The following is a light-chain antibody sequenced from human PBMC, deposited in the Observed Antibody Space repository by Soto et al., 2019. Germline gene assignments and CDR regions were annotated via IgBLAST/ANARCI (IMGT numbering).Light chain of an antibody. J-gene: IGLJ3*02. V-gene: IGLV2-18*02. CDR1: SSDVGSYNR. CDR2: EVT. Sequence: QSALTQPPSVSGSPGQSVTISCTGTSSDVGSYNRVSWYQQPPGTAPKLIIYEVTNRPSGVPVRFSGSKSANMASLTISGLQAEDGADYYCASYTSSRGWVFGGGTKVTVL. CDR3: ASYTSSRGWV.